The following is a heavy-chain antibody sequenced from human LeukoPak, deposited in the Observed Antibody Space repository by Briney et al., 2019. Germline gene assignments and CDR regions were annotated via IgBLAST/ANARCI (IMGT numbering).Heavy chain of an antibody. V-gene: IGHV1-69*06. Sequence: SVKVSCKASGGTFSSYAISWVRQAPGQGLEWMGGVIPIFGTANYAQKFQGRVTITADKSTSTAYMELRSLRSDDTAVYYCARWVAVVVGISSDAFDIWGQGTMVTVSS. J-gene: IGHJ3*02. D-gene: IGHD3-22*01. CDR2: VIPIFGTA. CDR1: GGTFSSYA. CDR3: ARWVAVVVGISSDAFDI.